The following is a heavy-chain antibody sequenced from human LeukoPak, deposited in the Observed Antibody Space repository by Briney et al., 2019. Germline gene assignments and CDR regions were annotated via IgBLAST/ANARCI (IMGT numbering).Heavy chain of an antibody. CDR2: ISASGSTT. CDR1: GFTFTAYA. D-gene: IGHD1-26*01. Sequence: GGSLRLSCAASGFTFTAYAMGWVRQAPGQWLEWASTISASGSTTYYADSVRGRFTISRDNSKNTLSLQMNSLRAEDTAVYYCAKVGGSYYFDYWGQGTLVTVSS. CDR3: AKVGGSYYFDY. J-gene: IGHJ4*02. V-gene: IGHV3-23*01.